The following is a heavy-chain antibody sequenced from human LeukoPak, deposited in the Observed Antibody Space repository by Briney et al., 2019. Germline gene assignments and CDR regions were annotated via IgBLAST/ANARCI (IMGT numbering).Heavy chain of an antibody. D-gene: IGHD3-22*01. J-gene: IGHJ3*02. CDR1: GFTFSNAW. CDR3: TTGADYDSRGPLWDDAFDI. CDR2: IKSKTDGGTT. V-gene: IGHV3-15*01. Sequence: RTGGSLRLSCAASGFTFSNAWMSWVRQAPGKGLEWVGRIKSKTDGGTTDYAAPVKGRFTISRDDSKNTLYLQMNSLKTEDTAVYYCTTGADYDSRGPLWDDAFDIWGQGTMVTVSS.